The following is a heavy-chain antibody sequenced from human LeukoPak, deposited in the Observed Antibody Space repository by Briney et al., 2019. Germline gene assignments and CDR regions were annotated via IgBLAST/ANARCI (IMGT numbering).Heavy chain of an antibody. CDR1: GFTFSSYG. CDR2: ISYDGSNK. Sequence: PGGSLRLSCAASGFTFSSYGMHWVRQAPGKGLEWVAVISYDGSNKYYADSVKGRFTISRDNSKDTLYLQMNSLRAEDTAVYYCATLPDYFDYWGQGTLVTVSS. V-gene: IGHV3-30*03. J-gene: IGHJ4*02. CDR3: ATLPDYFDY.